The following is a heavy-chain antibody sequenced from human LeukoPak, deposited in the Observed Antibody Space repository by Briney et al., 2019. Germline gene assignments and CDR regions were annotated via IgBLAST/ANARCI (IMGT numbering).Heavy chain of an antibody. Sequence: SETLSLTCTVSGGSISSGGYYWSWIRQHPGKGREWIGYIYYSGSTYYNPSLKSRVTISVDTSKNQFSLKLSSVTAADTAVYYCARDQFPYCSGGSCYNWFDPWGQGTLVTVSS. V-gene: IGHV4-31*03. CDR1: GGSISSGGYY. CDR2: IYYSGST. CDR3: ARDQFPYCSGGSCYNWFDP. J-gene: IGHJ5*02. D-gene: IGHD2-15*01.